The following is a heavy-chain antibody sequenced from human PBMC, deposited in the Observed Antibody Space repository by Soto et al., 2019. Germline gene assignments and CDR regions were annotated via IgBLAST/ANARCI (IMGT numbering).Heavy chain of an antibody. CDR3: ARVTKQQMVRELDY. J-gene: IGHJ4*02. CDR2: ISTSSSYT. Sequence: PGGSLRLSCAASGFTFSDYYMSWIRQAPGTGLEWVSYISTSSSYTKYADSVKGRFTISRDNAKNSVYLQMNSLRVEDTAMYYCARVTKQQMVRELDYWGQGILVTVSS. CDR1: GFTFSDYY. V-gene: IGHV3-11*06. D-gene: IGHD4-17*01.